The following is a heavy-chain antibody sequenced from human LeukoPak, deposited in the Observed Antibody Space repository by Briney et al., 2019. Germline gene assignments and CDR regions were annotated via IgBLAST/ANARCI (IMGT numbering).Heavy chain of an antibody. CDR3: ATWVVSPFDY. J-gene: IGHJ4*02. D-gene: IGHD6-19*01. CDR2: INHSGST. CDR1: GGSFSGYY. Sequence: SETLSLTRAVYGGSFSGYYWSWIRQPPGKGLEWIGEINHSGSTNYNPSLKSRVTISVDTSKNQFSLKPSSVTAADTAVYYCATWVVSPFDYWGQGTLVTVSS. V-gene: IGHV4-34*01.